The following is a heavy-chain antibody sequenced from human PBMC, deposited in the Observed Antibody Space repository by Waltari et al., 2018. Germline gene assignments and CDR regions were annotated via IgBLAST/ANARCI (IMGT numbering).Heavy chain of an antibody. D-gene: IGHD5-18*01. Sequence: QVQLQESGPGLVKPSETLSLTCTVPAGSISSYYWSWIRQPPGKGLEWIGYIYYSGSTNYNPPLKSRVTISVDTSKNQFSLKLSSVTAADTAVYYCARVRGYGRAYFDYWGQGTLVTVSS. CDR3: ARVRGYGRAYFDY. J-gene: IGHJ4*02. CDR2: IYYSGST. CDR1: AGSISSYY. V-gene: IGHV4-59*01.